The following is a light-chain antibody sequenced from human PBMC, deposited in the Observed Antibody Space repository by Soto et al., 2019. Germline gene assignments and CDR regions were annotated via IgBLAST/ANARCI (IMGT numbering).Light chain of an antibody. V-gene: IGKV3D-15*01. Sequence: EIVMTQSPATLSVSPGARATLSCRASQSVSSNLAWYQQKPGQAPRLLIYRASTRATGIPARFSGSGSGTEFTLTISSLQSEDVAVYYCQQYNNWPPITFGQGTRLAIK. CDR2: RAS. CDR3: QQYNNWPPIT. CDR1: QSVSSN. J-gene: IGKJ5*01.